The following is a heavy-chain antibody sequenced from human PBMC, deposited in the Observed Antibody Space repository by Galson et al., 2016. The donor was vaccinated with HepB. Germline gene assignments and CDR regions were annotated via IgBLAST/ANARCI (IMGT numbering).Heavy chain of an antibody. Sequence: SLRLSCAASGVTFSTYSMNWVRQAPGKGLEWVSYISHSSATIHYAASVKGRFTISRDNAKNSLYLQMNSLRDDDTAVYYCTNDRGSYYYGSGALSDWGQGTLVTVSS. CDR2: ISHSSATI. V-gene: IGHV3-48*02. CDR3: TNDRGSYYYGSGALSD. CDR1: GVTFSTYS. D-gene: IGHD3-10*01. J-gene: IGHJ4*02.